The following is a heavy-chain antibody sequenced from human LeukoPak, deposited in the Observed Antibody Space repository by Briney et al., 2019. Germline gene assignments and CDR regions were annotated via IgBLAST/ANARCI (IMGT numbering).Heavy chain of an antibody. J-gene: IGHJ5*02. CDR3: ASEYCSSTSCYSVWFDP. V-gene: IGHV1-2*06. CDR2: INPNSGGT. D-gene: IGHD2-2*01. Sequence: ASVKVSCKASGYAFTGYYMHWVRQAPGQGLEWMGRINPNSGGTNYAQKFQGRVTMTRDTSISTAYMELSRLRSDDTAVYYCASEYCSSTSCYSVWFDPWGQGTLVTVSS. CDR1: GYAFTGYY.